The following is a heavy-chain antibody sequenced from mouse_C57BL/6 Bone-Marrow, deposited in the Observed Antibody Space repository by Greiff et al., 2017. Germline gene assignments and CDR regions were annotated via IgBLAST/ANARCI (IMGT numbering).Heavy chain of an antibody. Sequence: EVNVVESGGGLVQPGESLKLSCESNEYEFPSHDMSWVRKTPEKRLELVAAINSDGGSTYYPDTMERRFIISRDNTKKTLYLQMSSLRSEDTALYYCARRGGYGYAMDYWGQGTSVTVSS. CDR2: INSDGGST. D-gene: IGHD2-2*01. V-gene: IGHV5-2*03. J-gene: IGHJ4*01. CDR1: EYEFPSHD. CDR3: ARRGGYGYAMDY.